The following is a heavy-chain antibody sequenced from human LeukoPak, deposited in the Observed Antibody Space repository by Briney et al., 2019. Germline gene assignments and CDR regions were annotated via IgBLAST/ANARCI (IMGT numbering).Heavy chain of an antibody. D-gene: IGHD6-13*01. CDR2: ISYDGSNK. CDR1: GFTFSSYA. Sequence: PGRSLRLSCAASGFTFSSYAMHWVRQAPGKGLEWVAVISYDGSNKYYADSVKGRFTISRDNSKNTLYLQMNSLRAEDTAVYYCAKVKDPIAAAGHPFDPWGQGTLVTVSS. V-gene: IGHV3-30-3*01. J-gene: IGHJ5*02. CDR3: AKVKDPIAAAGHPFDP.